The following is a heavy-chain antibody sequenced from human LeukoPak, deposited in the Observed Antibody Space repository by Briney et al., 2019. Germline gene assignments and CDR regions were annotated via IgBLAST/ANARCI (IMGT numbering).Heavy chain of an antibody. Sequence: GASVKVSCKASGYTFIGYYMHWVRQAPGQGLEWMGWINPNSGGTNYAQKFQGRVSLTRDTSISTAYMELSRLRSDDTAVYYCARWGGDSSPDAFDIWGQGTMVTVSS. CDR3: ARWGGDSSPDAFDI. CDR2: INPNSGGT. J-gene: IGHJ3*02. V-gene: IGHV1-2*02. CDR1: GYTFIGYY. D-gene: IGHD6-13*01.